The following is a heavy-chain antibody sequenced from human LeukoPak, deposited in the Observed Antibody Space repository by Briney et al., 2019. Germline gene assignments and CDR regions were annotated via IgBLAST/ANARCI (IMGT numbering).Heavy chain of an antibody. CDR3: ARDLKGELHCDSSGYLDY. CDR1: GYTSTSYY. V-gene: IGHV1-46*01. J-gene: IGHJ4*02. D-gene: IGHD3-22*01. Sequence: ASVKVSCKASGYTSTSYYMHWVRQAPGQGLEWMGIINPSGGSTSYAQKFQGRVTMTRDTSTSTVYMELSSLRSEDTAVYYCARDLKGELHCDSSGYLDYWGQGTLVTVSS. CDR2: INPSGGST.